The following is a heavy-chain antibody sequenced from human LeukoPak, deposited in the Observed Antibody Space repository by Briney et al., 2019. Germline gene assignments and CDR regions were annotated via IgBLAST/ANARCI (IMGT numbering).Heavy chain of an antibody. CDR3: AKDKAYDSSGFSYGGLNY. CDR1: GFTFSNYD. Sequence: GGSLRLSCATSGFTFSNYDMQWVRQAPGKGLEWVAFIQSDGKNKYYADSVKGRFTISRDNSKNTVYLQMTSLGPQDTAVYLCAKDKAYDSSGFSYGGLNYWGRGTLVTVSS. D-gene: IGHD3-22*01. V-gene: IGHV3-30*02. CDR2: IQSDGKNK. J-gene: IGHJ4*02.